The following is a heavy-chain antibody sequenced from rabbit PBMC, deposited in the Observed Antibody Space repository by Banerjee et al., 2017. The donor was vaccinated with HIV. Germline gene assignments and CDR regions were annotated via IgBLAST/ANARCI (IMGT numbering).Heavy chain of an antibody. CDR1: GFSFNSTYY. D-gene: IGHD4-1*01. J-gene: IGHJ4*01. Sequence: QEQLEESGGDLVKPGASLTLTCTASGFSFNSTYYMCWVRQAPGKGLEWIACIVTASSGTTYYANWAKGRFTISKPSSTTVTLQMTSLTAADTATYFCARDLAGVIGWNFDLWGQGTLVTVS. CDR2: IVTASSGTT. V-gene: IGHV1S45*01. CDR3: ARDLAGVIGWNFDL.